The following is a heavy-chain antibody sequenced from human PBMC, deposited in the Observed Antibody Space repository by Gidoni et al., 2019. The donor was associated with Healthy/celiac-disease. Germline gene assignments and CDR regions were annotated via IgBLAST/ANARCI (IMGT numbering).Heavy chain of an antibody. CDR1: GFTFSSYS. CDR2: ISSSSSTI. J-gene: IGHJ3*02. V-gene: IGHV3-48*02. CDR3: ANQLPPGWELQKGGPLDAFDI. Sequence: EVQLVESGGGLVQPGGSLRLSCAASGFTFSSYSMNWVRQAPGKGLEWVSYISSSSSTIYYADSVKGRFTIARDNAKNSLYLQMNSLRDEDTVVYYCANQLPPGWELQKGGPLDAFDIWGQGTMVTVSS. D-gene: IGHD1-26*01.